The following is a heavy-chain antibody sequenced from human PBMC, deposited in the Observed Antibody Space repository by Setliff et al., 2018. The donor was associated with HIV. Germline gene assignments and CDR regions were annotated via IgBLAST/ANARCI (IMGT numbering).Heavy chain of an antibody. CDR1: GFTLSSYG. CDR2: ISYDGSNE. CDR3: AKESGLYSNYKYYYYMDV. D-gene: IGHD4-4*01. J-gene: IGHJ6*03. Sequence: GGSLRLSCAASGFTLSSYGMHWVRQAPGKGLEWVAVISYDGSNEYYAGSVKGRFTISRDNSKNTLYLQMNNLRAEDTAVYYCAKESGLYSNYKYYYYMDVWGKGTTVTVSS. V-gene: IGHV3-30*18.